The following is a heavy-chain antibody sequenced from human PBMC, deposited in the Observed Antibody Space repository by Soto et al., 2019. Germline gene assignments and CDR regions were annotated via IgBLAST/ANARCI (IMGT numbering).Heavy chain of an antibody. Sequence: PGESLKISCKGSGYSFTSYWIGWVRQMPGKGLEWMGIIYPGDSDTRYIPSFQGQVSISADKSINTAYLQWSSLKASDTAMYYCARLYHFDSSARSTGDLDYWGRGTLVTVSS. D-gene: IGHD3-22*01. CDR3: ARLYHFDSSARSTGDLDY. CDR2: IYPGDSDT. V-gene: IGHV5-51*01. J-gene: IGHJ4*02. CDR1: GYSFTSYW.